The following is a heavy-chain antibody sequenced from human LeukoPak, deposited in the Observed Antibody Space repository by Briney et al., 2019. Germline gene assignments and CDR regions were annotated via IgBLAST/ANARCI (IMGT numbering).Heavy chain of an antibody. D-gene: IGHD2-2*01. CDR2: INPNSGGI. J-gene: IGHJ4*02. Sequence: ASVKVSCKASGYTFTGYYMHWVRQAPGQGLEWMGWINPNSGGINYAQKFQGWVTMTRDTSISTAYMELSRLRSDDTAVYYCARMGRTNCSSTSCYGGYFDYWGQGTLVTVSS. V-gene: IGHV1-2*04. CDR3: ARMGRTNCSSTSCYGGYFDY. CDR1: GYTFTGYY.